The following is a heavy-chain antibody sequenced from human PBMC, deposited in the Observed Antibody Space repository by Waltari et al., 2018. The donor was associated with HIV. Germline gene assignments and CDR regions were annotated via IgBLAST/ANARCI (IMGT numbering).Heavy chain of an antibody. J-gene: IGHJ4*02. CDR2: IYYSGST. V-gene: IGHV4-39*07. D-gene: IGHD3-3*01. Sequence: QLQLQESGPGLVKPSATLSLTCTVSGGSISSSRYYLGWIRQPPGKGLEWIGSIYYSGSTYYNPSLKSRVTISVDTSKNQFSLKLSSVTAADTAVYYCARDRRFYDYWGQGTLVTVSS. CDR3: ARDRRFYDY. CDR1: GGSISSSRYY.